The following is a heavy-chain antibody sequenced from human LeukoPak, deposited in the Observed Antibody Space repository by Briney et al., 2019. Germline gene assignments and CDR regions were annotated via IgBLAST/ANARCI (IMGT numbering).Heavy chain of an antibody. J-gene: IGHJ4*02. CDR2: ISYDGSNK. CDR1: GFTFSSYA. D-gene: IGHD4-11*01. V-gene: IGHV3-30*04. Sequence: GGSLRLSCAASGFTFSSYAMHWVRQAPGKGLEWVAVISYDGSNKYYADSVKGRFTISRDNSKNTLYLQMNSLRAEDTAVYYCARRLQGYFDYWGQGTLVTVSS. CDR3: ARRLQGYFDY.